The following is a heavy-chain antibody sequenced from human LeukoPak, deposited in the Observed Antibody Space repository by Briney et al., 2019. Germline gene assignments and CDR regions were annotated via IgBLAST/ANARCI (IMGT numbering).Heavy chain of an antibody. CDR1: GDSISSINW. CDR3: ARIAVAGTLYYYYYMDV. J-gene: IGHJ6*03. Sequence: NPSETLSLTCAVSGDSISSINWWTWVRQPPGKGLEWIGEIYHSGSTNYNPSLKSRVTISVDTSKNQFSLKLSSVTAADTAVYYCARIAVAGTLYYYYYMDVWGKGTTVTISS. V-gene: IGHV4-4*02. CDR2: IYHSGST. D-gene: IGHD6-19*01.